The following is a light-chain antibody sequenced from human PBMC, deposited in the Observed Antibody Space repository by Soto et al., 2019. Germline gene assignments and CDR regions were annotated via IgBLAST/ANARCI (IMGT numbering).Light chain of an antibody. CDR3: SSYAGSDNFV. V-gene: IGLV2-8*01. Sequence: ALTQPPSASGSPGQSVTISCTGTSSDVGYYDYVSWYQQHPGKAPKLVIYDVTERPSGVPDRFSGSKSGNTASLTVSGLQSDDEAHYYCSSYAGSDNFVFGTGTKVTVL. CDR2: DVT. CDR1: SSDVGYYDY. J-gene: IGLJ1*01.